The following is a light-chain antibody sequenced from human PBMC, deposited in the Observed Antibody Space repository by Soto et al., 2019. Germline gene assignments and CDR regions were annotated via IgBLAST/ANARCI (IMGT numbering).Light chain of an antibody. CDR3: SSYTSSSTPFV. V-gene: IGLV2-14*01. J-gene: IGLJ1*01. CDR1: XXXXGGYNY. Sequence: QSALTQPASVSGSPGQSITXXXXXXXXXXGGYNYVSWYQQHPGKAPKLMIYDVSNRPSGVSNRFSGSKSGNTASLTISGLQAEDEADYYCSSYTSSSTPFVFGTGTKVTVL. CDR2: DVS.